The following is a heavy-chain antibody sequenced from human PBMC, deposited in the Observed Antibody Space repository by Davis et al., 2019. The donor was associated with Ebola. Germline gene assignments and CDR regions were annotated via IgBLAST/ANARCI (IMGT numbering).Heavy chain of an antibody. V-gene: IGHV3-66*01. CDR2: LYRGGLI. CDR3: ARTVGDNFLTPFMDV. Sequence: GESLKISCAASGFTVSSNHMSWVRQAPGQGLEWVSILYRGGLIHYADSVEGRFTISRDNSKNILYLQMNSLRAEDTAVYYCARTVGDNFLTPFMDVWGQGTTVTVSS. D-gene: IGHD1-20*01. CDR1: GFTVSSNH. J-gene: IGHJ6*02.